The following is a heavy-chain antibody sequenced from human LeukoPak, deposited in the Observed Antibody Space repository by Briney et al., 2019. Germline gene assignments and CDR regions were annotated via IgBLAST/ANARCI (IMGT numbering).Heavy chain of an antibody. CDR3: ARGKAVAATAY. D-gene: IGHD6-19*01. J-gene: IGHJ4*02. Sequence: SETLSLTCTVSSGSISSSSYYWGWIRQPPGKGLEWIGSIYYSGSTYYNPSLKSRVTISVDTSKNQFSLKLSSVTAADTAVYYCARGKAVAATAYWGQGTLVTVPS. CDR1: SGSISSSSYY. CDR2: IYYSGST. V-gene: IGHV4-39*01.